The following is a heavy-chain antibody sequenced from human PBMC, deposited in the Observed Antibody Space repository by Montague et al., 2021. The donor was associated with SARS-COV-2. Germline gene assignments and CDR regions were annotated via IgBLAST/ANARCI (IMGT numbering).Heavy chain of an antibody. J-gene: IGHJ2*01. V-gene: IGHV4-59*13. Sequence: SETLSLTCSVSGGSINNYYWGWVRQSPGKGLEWIGYIYYSGSVTTSYIPSLKSRVSISVDTSENQFSLKLTSVTAADTAVYYCARRGGGEVFARFMYWYFDVWSRGSLVTVSS. CDR2: IYYSGSVTT. CDR1: GGSINNYY. CDR3: ARRGGGEVFARFMYWYFDV. D-gene: IGHD2-21*01.